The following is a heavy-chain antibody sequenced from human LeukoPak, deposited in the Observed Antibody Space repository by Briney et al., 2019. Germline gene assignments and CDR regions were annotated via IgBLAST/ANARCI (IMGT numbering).Heavy chain of an antibody. J-gene: IGHJ5*02. CDR1: GGSISSVGYY. D-gene: IGHD1-26*01. Sequence: SENLSRNGTVSGGSISSVGYYWRWLRQHPGQGLVWIAYIDYSGNPYYNPSLKSRGTISVDTSKNQFSLKLSSVTAADTAVYYCARTTTVDNWFDPWGQGTLVTVSS. V-gene: IGHV4-31*03. CDR3: ARTTTVDNWFDP. CDR2: IDYSGNP.